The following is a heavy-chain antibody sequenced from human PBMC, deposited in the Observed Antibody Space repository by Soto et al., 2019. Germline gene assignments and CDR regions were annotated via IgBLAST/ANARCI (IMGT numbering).Heavy chain of an antibody. CDR3: ARLRRSRSGYCSGGSCLPTRNYYYYYMDV. CDR1: GGSISSYY. J-gene: IGHJ6*03. D-gene: IGHD2-15*01. V-gene: IGHV4-59*08. Sequence: SETLSLTCTVSGGSISSYYWSWIRQPPGKGLEWIGYIYYSGGTNYNPSLKSRVTISVDTSKNQFSLKLSSVTAADTAVYYCARLRRSRSGYCSGGSCLPTRNYYYYYMDVWGKGTTVTVSS. CDR2: IYYSGGT.